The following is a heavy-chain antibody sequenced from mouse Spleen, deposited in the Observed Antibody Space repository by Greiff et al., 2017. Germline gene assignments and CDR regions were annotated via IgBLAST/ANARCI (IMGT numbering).Heavy chain of an antibody. J-gene: IGHJ1*03. D-gene: IGHD1-1*01. Sequence: EVQGVESGEGLVKPGGSLKLSCAASGFTFSSYAMSWVRQTPEKRLEWVAYISSGGDYIYYADTVKGRFTISRDNARNTLYLQMSSLKSEDTAMYYCTRDPYGSSYGWYFDVWGTGTTVTVSS. CDR1: GFTFSSYA. V-gene: IGHV5-9-1*02. CDR2: ISSGGDYI. CDR3: TRDPYGSSYGWYFDV.